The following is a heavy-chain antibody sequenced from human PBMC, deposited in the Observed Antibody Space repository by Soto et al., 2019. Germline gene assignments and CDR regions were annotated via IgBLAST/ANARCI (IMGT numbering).Heavy chain of an antibody. CDR1: GGTFSSYA. Sequence: SVKVSCKASGGTFSSYAISWVRQAPGQGLEWMGGIIPIFGTANYAQKFQGRVTITADESTSTAYMELSSLRSGDTAVYYCARGPSKVAGSYFDYWGQGTLVTVS. V-gene: IGHV1-69*13. CDR3: ARGPSKVAGSYFDY. J-gene: IGHJ4*02. CDR2: IIPIFGTA. D-gene: IGHD6-19*01.